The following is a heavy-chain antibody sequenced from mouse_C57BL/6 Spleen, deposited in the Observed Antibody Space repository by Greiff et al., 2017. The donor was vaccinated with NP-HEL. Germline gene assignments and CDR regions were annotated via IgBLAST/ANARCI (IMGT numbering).Heavy chain of an antibody. Sequence: VQLQQSGPELVKPGASVKISCKASGYTFTDYYINWVKQRPGQGLEWIGWIFPGSGSTYYNEKFKGKATLTVDKSSSTAYLLLSSLTSEDSAVYFCASTMVTTRYAMDYWGQGTSVTVSS. CDR1: GYTFTDYY. CDR3: ASTMVTTRYAMDY. J-gene: IGHJ4*01. CDR2: IFPGSGST. D-gene: IGHD2-2*01. V-gene: IGHV1-75*01.